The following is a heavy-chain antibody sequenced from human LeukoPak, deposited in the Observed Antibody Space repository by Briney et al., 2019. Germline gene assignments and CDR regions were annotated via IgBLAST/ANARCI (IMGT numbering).Heavy chain of an antibody. CDR1: GVSISSGGYH. V-gene: IGHV4-31*03. CDR2: IYYSGGT. CDR3: ARTYCSSNRCFDY. D-gene: IGHD2-2*01. Sequence: PSETLSLTCTVSGVSISSGGYHWSWLRQHPGKGLEWIEYIYYSGGTYYNPSLKSRVTISVDTSKNQFSLKLSSVTAADTAVYYCARTYCSSNRCFDYWGQGTLATVSS. J-gene: IGHJ4*02.